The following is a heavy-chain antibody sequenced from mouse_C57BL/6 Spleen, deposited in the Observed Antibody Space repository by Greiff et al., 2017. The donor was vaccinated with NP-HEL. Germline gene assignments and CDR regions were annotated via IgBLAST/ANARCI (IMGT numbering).Heavy chain of an antibody. V-gene: IGHV1-50*01. J-gene: IGHJ3*01. Sequence: QVQLQQPGAELVKPGASVKLSCKASGYTFTSYWMQWVKQRPGQGLEWIGEIDPSDSYTNYNQKFKGKATLTVDTSSSTAYMQLSSLTSEDSAVYYCARGHGNYRSWFAYWGQGTLVTVSA. CDR3: ARGHGNYRSWFAY. CDR1: GYTFTSYW. D-gene: IGHD2-1*01. CDR2: IDPSDSYT.